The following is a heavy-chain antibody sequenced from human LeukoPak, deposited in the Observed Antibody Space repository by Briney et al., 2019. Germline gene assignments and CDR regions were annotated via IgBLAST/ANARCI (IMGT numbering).Heavy chain of an antibody. Sequence: SETLSLTCSVSGGSTSSYYWSWIRQPPGKGLEWIGYISYSGTTNYNPSLKSRVTISAATSKNQFSLQLSSVTAADTAVYYCARVVGATSIDYWGQGILVTVSS. J-gene: IGHJ4*02. V-gene: IGHV4-59*08. CDR2: ISYSGTT. D-gene: IGHD2-15*01. CDR1: GGSTSSYY. CDR3: ARVVGATSIDY.